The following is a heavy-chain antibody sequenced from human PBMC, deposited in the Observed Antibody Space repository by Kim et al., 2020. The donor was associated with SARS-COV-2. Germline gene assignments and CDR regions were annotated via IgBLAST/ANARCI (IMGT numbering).Heavy chain of an antibody. J-gene: IGHJ4*02. CDR2: INPNSGGS. V-gene: IGHV1-2*06. D-gene: IGHD3-10*01. CDR3: ARGGGWGSYGSNYFDY. CDR1: GYPFSDYY. Sequence: ASVKVSCKASGYPFSDYYIHWVRQAPGQGLEWMGRINPNSGGSNYAQKFQGRVILTRDTSINTDYMELISLTSDDTAIYYCARGGGWGSYGSNYFDYWGQGTLVTASS.